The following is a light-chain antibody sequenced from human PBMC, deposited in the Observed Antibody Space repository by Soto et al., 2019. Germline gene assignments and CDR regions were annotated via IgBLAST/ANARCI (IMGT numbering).Light chain of an antibody. CDR2: DVS. CDR1: SSDVGVSRS. V-gene: IGLV2-11*01. Sequence: QSVLTQPRSVSGSPGQSVTISCTGTSSDVGVSRSVSWYQQHPGKAPKLIIYDVSERPSGVPDRFSGSKSGNTASLTISGLQAEDEADYYCCSYAVTFYVFGTGTKVTVL. CDR3: CSYAVTFYV. J-gene: IGLJ1*01.